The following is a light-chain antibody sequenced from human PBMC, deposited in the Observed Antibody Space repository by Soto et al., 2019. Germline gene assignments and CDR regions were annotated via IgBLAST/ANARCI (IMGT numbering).Light chain of an antibody. CDR1: SGSVSTSYY. Sequence: QTVVTQEPSFSVSPGRTVTLTCGLSSGSVSTSYYPSWYQQTPGQAPRTLIYSTNTRSSGVPDRFSGSILGNKAALTITGAQADDEADYYCALYMGSGIWVFGGETKVTVL. J-gene: IGLJ3*02. CDR2: STN. V-gene: IGLV8-61*01. CDR3: ALYMGSGIWV.